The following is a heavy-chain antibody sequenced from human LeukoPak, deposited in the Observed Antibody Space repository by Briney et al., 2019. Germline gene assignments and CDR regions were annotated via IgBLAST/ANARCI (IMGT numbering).Heavy chain of an antibody. Sequence: GASVKVSCKASGYTFTGYYMHWVRQAPGQGLEWMGWINPNSGGTNYAQKFQGRVTMTRDTSISTAYMELSRLRSDDTAVYYCARDPAASLYYFDYWGQGTLVTVSS. CDR1: GYTFTGYY. J-gene: IGHJ4*02. CDR3: ARDPAASLYYFDY. D-gene: IGHD6-13*01. CDR2: INPNSGGT. V-gene: IGHV1-2*02.